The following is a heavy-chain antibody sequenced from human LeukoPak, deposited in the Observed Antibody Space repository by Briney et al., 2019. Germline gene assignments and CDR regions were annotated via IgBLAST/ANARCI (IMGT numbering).Heavy chain of an antibody. D-gene: IGHD2-2*01. Sequence: SVKVSCKASVGTFSSYAISWVRQAAGQGLEGMGGSIPIFGTANYAQKFQGRVTITADESTSTAYMELRSLSSEDTAVYYCARDHSTLWGTDSGWFDPWGQGTLVTVSS. V-gene: IGHV1-69*13. CDR2: SIPIFGTA. CDR3: ARDHSTLWGTDSGWFDP. J-gene: IGHJ5*02. CDR1: VGTFSSYA.